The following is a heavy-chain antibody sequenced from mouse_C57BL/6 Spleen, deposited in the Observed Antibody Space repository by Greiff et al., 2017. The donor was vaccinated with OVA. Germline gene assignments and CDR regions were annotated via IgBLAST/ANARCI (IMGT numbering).Heavy chain of an antibody. J-gene: IGHJ4*01. CDR3: ARTGTVIGYAMDY. CDR1: GYSITSGYY. Sequence: ESGPGLVKPSQSLSLTCSVTGYSITSGYYWNWIRQFPGNKLEWMGYISYDGSNNYNPSLNNRISITRDTSKNQFFLKLNSVTTEDTATYYCARTGTVIGYAMDYWGQGTSVTVSS. CDR2: ISYDGSN. V-gene: IGHV3-6*01. D-gene: IGHD4-1*01.